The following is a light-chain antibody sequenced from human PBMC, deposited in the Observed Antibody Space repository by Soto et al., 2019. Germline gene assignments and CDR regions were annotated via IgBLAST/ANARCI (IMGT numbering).Light chain of an antibody. CDR2: GNS. J-gene: IGLJ1*01. V-gene: IGLV1-40*01. CDR3: QSYDSSLSGYV. CDR1: SSNIGAGYD. Sequence: QSVLTHPPSVSGAPGQRVPIFCTGSSSNIGAGYDVHWYQQLPGTAHKLLIYGNSNRPSGVPDRFSGSKSGTSASLAITGLQAENEANYYCQSYDSSLSGYVFGTGTKVTVL.